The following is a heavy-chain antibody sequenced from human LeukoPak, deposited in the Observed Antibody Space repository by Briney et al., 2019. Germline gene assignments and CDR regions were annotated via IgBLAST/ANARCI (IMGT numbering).Heavy chain of an antibody. J-gene: IGHJ4*02. CDR2: ISAYNGNT. Sequence: ASVKVSCKTSGYTFTSYDISWVRQAPGQGLEWMGWISAYNGNTNYVQKLQGRVTMTTDTSTSTAYMELRSLRSDDTAVYYCARTTYYYGSSGYYPLRYWGQGTLVTVSS. D-gene: IGHD3-22*01. CDR1: GYTFTSYD. CDR3: ARTTYYYGSSGYYPLRY. V-gene: IGHV1-18*01.